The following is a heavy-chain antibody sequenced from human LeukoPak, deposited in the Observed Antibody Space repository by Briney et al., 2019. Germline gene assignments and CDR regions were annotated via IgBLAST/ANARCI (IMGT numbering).Heavy chain of an antibody. CDR1: GFTFSSYG. CDR3: ARDEVGYCSSTSCYAEVYNWFDP. J-gene: IGHJ5*02. Sequence: GRSLRLSCAASGFTFSSYGMHWVRQAPGKGLEWVAVIWYDGSNKYYADSVKGRFTISRDNSKNTLYLQMNSLRAEDTAVYYCARDEVGYCSSTSCYAEVYNWFDPWGQGTLVTVSS. D-gene: IGHD2-2*01. CDR2: IWYDGSNK. V-gene: IGHV3-33*01.